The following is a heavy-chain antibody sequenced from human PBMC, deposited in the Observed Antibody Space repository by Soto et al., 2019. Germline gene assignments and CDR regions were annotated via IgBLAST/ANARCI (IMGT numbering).Heavy chain of an antibody. CDR3: ARDYGGVVPAASEVYMDV. Sequence: GGSLRLSCAASGFTFSSYGMHWVRQAPGKGLEWVAVIWYDGSNKYYADSVKGRFTISRDNSKNTLYLQMNSLGAEDTAVYYCARDYGGVVPAASEVYMDVWGKGTTVTVSS. CDR1: GFTFSSYG. J-gene: IGHJ6*03. D-gene: IGHD2-2*01. V-gene: IGHV3-33*01. CDR2: IWYDGSNK.